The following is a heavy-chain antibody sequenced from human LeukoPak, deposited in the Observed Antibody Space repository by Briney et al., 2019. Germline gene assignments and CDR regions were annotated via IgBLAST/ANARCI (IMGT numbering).Heavy chain of an antibody. CDR1: GYTFPIYG. D-gene: IGHD6-13*01. CDR2: ISAYNGNT. CDR3: ARAKQQLGSGYYYYGMDV. V-gene: IGHV1-18*04. Sequence: VKVSCNASGYTFPIYGISWVRQAPGPGLEWMGWISAYNGNTNYAQKLQGRVTMTTDTSTSTAYMELRSLRSDDTAVYYCARAKQQLGSGYYYYGMDVWGKGTTVTVSS. J-gene: IGHJ6*04.